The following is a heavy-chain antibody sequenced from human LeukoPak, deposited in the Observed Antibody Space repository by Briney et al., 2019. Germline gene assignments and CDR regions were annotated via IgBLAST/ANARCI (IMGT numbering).Heavy chain of an antibody. Sequence: GGSLRLSCAASGFNFRKYWMQWVRQVPGKGLVWVSEINPDGDYSGHSNSVRGRFTISSDNAKNTLYLQMTSLSAEDTAVYYCARSLGDWGQGTLVSVSS. V-gene: IGHV3-74*01. D-gene: IGHD3-16*01. J-gene: IGHJ4*01. CDR2: INPDGDYS. CDR3: ARSLGD. CDR1: GFNFRKYW.